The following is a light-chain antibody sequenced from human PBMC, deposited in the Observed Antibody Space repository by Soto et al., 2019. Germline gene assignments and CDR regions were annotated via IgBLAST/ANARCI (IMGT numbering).Light chain of an antibody. CDR1: SSSIGANFD. V-gene: IGLV1-40*01. CDR2: ANN. Sequence: QPVLTQPPSVSGAPGQRVTISCTGSSSSIGANFDVHWYQQIPGTAPKLLIFANNNRPSGVPDRFSGSKSGTSASLAITGLQAEDEADYYCQSYDSSLSGWVFGGGTKLTVL. J-gene: IGLJ3*02. CDR3: QSYDSSLSGWV.